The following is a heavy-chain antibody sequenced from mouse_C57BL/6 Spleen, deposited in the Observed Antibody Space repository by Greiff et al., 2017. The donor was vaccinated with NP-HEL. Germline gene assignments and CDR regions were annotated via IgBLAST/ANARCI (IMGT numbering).Heavy chain of an antibody. D-gene: IGHD1-1*01. CDR3: ARGNYYGSSPYYFDY. CDR1: GYSFTGYF. V-gene: IGHV1-20*01. CDR2: INPYNGDT. Sequence: EVKVVESGPELVKPGDSVKISCKASGYSFTGYFMNWVMQSHGKSLEWIGRINPYNGDTFYNQKFKGKATLTVDKSSSTAHMELRSLTSEDSAVYYCARGNYYGSSPYYFDYWGQGTTLTVSS. J-gene: IGHJ2*01.